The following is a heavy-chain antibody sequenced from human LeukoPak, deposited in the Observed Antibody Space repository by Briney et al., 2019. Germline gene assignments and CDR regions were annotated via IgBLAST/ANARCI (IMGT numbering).Heavy chain of an antibody. Sequence: PGGSLRLSCAASGFTLSSYAMHWVRQAPGKGLEWVAVISYDGSNKYYADSVKGRFTISRDNSKNTLYLQMNSLRAEDTAVYYCARGYDYYDSSGYYPFDYWGQGTLVTVSS. V-gene: IGHV3-30*04. J-gene: IGHJ4*02. D-gene: IGHD3-22*01. CDR1: GFTLSSYA. CDR2: ISYDGSNK. CDR3: ARGYDYYDSSGYYPFDY.